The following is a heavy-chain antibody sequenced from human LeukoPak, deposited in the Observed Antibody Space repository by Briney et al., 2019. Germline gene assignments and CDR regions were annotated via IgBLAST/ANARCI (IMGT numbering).Heavy chain of an antibody. CDR1: GGSISSCSYY. D-gene: IGHD3-22*01. Sequence: SETLSLTCTVSGGSISSCSYYWGWIRQPPGKGLEWIGEINHSGSTNYNPSLKNRVTISVDTSKNQFSLKLSSVTAADTAVYYCARGYDSSGYLYYYYYMDVWGKGTTVTVSS. V-gene: IGHV4-39*07. CDR3: ARGYDSSGYLYYYYYMDV. CDR2: INHSGST. J-gene: IGHJ6*03.